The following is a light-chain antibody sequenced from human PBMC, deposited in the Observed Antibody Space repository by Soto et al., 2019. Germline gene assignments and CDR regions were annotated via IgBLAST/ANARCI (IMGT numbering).Light chain of an antibody. CDR1: QSVSDK. CDR2: GAS. J-gene: IGKJ2*01. Sequence: EIVMTQSPATLSVSPGERATLSCRALQSVSDKSAWYQQKPGQAPRLLIFGASTRATGIPARFSGSGSGTEFTLTISSLQSEDFAVYYCQQYKSWPYTFGQGTKLEIK. CDR3: QQYKSWPYT. V-gene: IGKV3-15*01.